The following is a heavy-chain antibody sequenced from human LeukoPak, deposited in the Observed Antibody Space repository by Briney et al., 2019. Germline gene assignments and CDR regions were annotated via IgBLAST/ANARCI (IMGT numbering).Heavy chain of an antibody. J-gene: IGHJ6*02. CDR3: ARGLNTITMVRGVPQYYYYGMDV. V-gene: IGHV3-53*01. D-gene: IGHD3-10*01. Sequence: GGSLRLSCAASGFTVSSNYMSWVRQAPGKGLEWVSVIYSGGSTYYADSVKGRFTISRDNSKNTLCLQMNSLRAEDTAVYYCARGLNTITMVRGVPQYYYYGMDVWGQGTTVTVSS. CDR2: IYSGGST. CDR1: GFTVSSNY.